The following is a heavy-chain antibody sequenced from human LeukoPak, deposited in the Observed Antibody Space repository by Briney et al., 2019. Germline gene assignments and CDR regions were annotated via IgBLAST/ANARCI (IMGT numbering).Heavy chain of an antibody. J-gene: IGHJ4*02. Sequence: PGGSLRLSCAASGFTFSNAWMSWVRQAPGKGLEWVGRIKSKTDGGTTDYAAPVKGRFTISRDGSKNTLYLQMNSLKTEDTAVYFCATGQWLILYYWGQGTLVTVSS. CDR3: ATGQWLILYY. CDR1: GFTFSNAW. CDR2: IKSKTDGGTT. D-gene: IGHD6-19*01. V-gene: IGHV3-15*01.